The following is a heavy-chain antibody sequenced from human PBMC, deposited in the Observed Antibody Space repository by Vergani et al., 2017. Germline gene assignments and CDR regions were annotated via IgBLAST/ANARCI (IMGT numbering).Heavy chain of an antibody. CDR3: ATTLISVDATNFDY. D-gene: IGHD6-19*01. CDR2: IYHSGNT. J-gene: IGHJ4*02. CDR1: GYSISSGYY. Sequence: QVQLQESGPGLVKPSETLSLTCVVSGYSISSGYYWGWIRQPPGKGLEGIGTIYHSGNTYYNTSFKSRVTISVDTSKNQFSLKLSSVTAADTAVYYCATTLISVDATNFDYWVQGTLVTVSS. V-gene: IGHV4-38-2*01.